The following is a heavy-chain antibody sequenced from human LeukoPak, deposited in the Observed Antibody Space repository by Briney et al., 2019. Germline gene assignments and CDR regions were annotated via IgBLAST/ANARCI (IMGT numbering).Heavy chain of an antibody. Sequence: TGESLRLSCAATGFNFGDYWMTWVRQVPGKGLEWVAHINQHSRVENYVDSVKGRFTISRDNAKNSLYLQMNSLRVEDTAVYYCSRERSGWYQRCLDQGGQGTLVTVSS. CDR2: INQHSRVE. CDR1: GFNFGDYW. V-gene: IGHV3-7*01. D-gene: IGHD6-19*01. CDR3: SRERSGWYQRCLDQ. J-gene: IGHJ4*02.